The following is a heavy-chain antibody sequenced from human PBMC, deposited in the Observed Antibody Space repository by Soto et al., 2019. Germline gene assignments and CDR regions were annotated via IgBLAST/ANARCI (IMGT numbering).Heavy chain of an antibody. D-gene: IGHD5-12*01. CDR1: GASISNAY. CDR3: ARDNIVSKGYGMDV. Sequence: SETLSLTCTVSGASISNAYWSWIRQAAGKRLEWIGRIHSSGAFNYNPSLKSRVSISRDTPKNQISLKLSSVTAADTAVYYCARDNIVSKGYGMDVWGQGTTVTVSS. J-gene: IGHJ6*02. V-gene: IGHV4-4*07. CDR2: IHSSGAF.